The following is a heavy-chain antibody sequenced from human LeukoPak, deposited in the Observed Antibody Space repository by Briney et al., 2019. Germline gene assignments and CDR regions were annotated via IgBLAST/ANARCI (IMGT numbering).Heavy chain of an antibody. D-gene: IGHD6-6*01. CDR3: ATNLFEYSSSPLFDY. CDR2: IIPILGTA. CDR1: GGTFSSYA. J-gene: IGHJ4*02. Sequence: SVKVSCKASGGTFSSYAISWVRQAPGQGLEWVGGIIPILGTANYAQKFQGRVTITADESTSTAYMELSSLRSEDTAVYYCATNLFEYSSSPLFDYWGQGTLVTASS. V-gene: IGHV1-69*13.